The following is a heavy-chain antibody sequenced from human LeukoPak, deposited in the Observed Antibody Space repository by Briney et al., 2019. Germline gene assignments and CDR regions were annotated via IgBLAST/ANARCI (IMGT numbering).Heavy chain of an antibody. CDR1: GGTFSSYS. J-gene: IGHJ3*02. D-gene: IGHD6-6*01. CDR2: IIPISGSA. CDR3: ARDRSFSSPDAFDI. Sequence: ASVNVSCKASGGTFSSYSVSWVRPAPGQGLEWMGGIIPISGSAKYAQKFQGRVTITTDESTSTVYLELSSLRSEDTAVYYCARDRSFSSPDAFDIWGQGTMVTVSS. V-gene: IGHV1-69*05.